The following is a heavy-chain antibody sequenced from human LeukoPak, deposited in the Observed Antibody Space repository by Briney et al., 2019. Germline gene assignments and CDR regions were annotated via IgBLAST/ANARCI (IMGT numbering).Heavy chain of an antibody. Sequence: PGGSLRLSCAASGFTFSTSDMHWVRQAAGKILEWVSAIGTSADTYYPGSVKGRFTISRENAKNSLYLQMNSLRAGDTAVYYCARADKGGYYDYWGQGTLVTVSS. J-gene: IGHJ4*02. CDR2: IGTSADT. D-gene: IGHD3-22*01. CDR3: ARADKGGYYDY. CDR1: GFTFSTSD. V-gene: IGHV3-13*01.